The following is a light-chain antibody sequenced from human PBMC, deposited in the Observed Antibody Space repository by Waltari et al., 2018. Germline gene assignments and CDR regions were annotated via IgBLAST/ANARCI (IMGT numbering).Light chain of an antibody. Sequence: QSDLTQPASVSGSPGQSITISCTGTNSDVGAYDYVSWYQQYPGKAPKLVIFDVSSRPSGASGRFSGSKSGNTASLIISHLQAEDEVDYYCSSYTTNRHYVFGAGTKVTVL. CDR2: DVS. CDR1: NSDVGAYDY. V-gene: IGLV2-14*01. J-gene: IGLJ1*01. CDR3: SSYTTNRHYV.